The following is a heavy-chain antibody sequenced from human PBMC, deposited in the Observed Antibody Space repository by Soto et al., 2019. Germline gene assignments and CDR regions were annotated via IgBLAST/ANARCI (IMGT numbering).Heavy chain of an antibody. D-gene: IGHD1-20*01. V-gene: IGHV3-23*01. Sequence: EVQLLESGGGLVQPGGSLRLSCAASGFTFSSYAMSWVRQAPGKGLEWVSAISGSGGSTYYADSVKGRFTISRDNSKNTLYLQMNSLRAEDTAVYYCAKGYGITGTSYYYYGMDVWGQGTTVTVSS. CDR3: AKGYGITGTSYYYYGMDV. J-gene: IGHJ6*02. CDR1: GFTFSSYA. CDR2: ISGSGGST.